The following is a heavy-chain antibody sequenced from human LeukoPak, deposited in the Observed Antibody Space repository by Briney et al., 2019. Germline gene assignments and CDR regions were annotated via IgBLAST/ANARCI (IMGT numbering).Heavy chain of an antibody. Sequence: SVKVSCKASGGTFSSYAISWVRQAPGQGLEWMGRIIPIFGAANYAQKFQGRVTITTDESTSTAYMELSSLRSEDTAVYYCARVGEYGDYVGDDAFDIRGQGTMVTVSS. J-gene: IGHJ3*02. V-gene: IGHV1-69*05. D-gene: IGHD4-17*01. CDR3: ARVGEYGDYVGDDAFDI. CDR2: IIPIFGAA. CDR1: GGTFSSYA.